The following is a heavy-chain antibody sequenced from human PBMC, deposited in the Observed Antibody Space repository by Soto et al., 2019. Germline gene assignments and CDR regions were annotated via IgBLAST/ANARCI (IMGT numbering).Heavy chain of an antibody. CDR1: GFTFNTVA. V-gene: IGHV3-23*01. J-gene: IGHJ4*02. CDR2: LSGSGSLS. D-gene: IGHD2-15*01. CDR3: ARDRGGALDS. Sequence: EVLLLESGGGLVQPGGSLRLSCAASGFTFNTVAMTWVRQAPGKGLEWVSALSGSGSLSYYADSVKGRFTISRDNSKNTMYLQMNNLRVDETAVYFCARDRGGALDSWGQGTLVTVSS.